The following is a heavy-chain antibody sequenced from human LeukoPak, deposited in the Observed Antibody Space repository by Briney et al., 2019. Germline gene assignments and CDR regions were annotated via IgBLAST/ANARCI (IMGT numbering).Heavy chain of an antibody. CDR3: TRSRSSWYSQVAFDI. CDR1: GFTFGDYA. D-gene: IGHD6-13*01. CDR2: IISKAYGGTT. V-gene: IGHV3-49*04. Sequence: PGGSLRLSCTASGFTFGDYAMSWVRQAPGKGLEWVGFIISKAYGGTTEYAASVKGRFTISRDDSKSIAYLQMNSLKTEDTAVYYCTRSRSSWYSQVAFDIWGQGTMVTVSS. J-gene: IGHJ3*02.